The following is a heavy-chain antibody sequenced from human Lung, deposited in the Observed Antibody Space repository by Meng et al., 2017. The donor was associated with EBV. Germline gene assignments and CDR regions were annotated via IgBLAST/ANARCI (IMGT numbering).Heavy chain of an antibody. J-gene: IGHJ2*01. CDR3: ARGATSVFDL. CDR2: TYYRSKWYN. CDR1: GDSVSSNRAA. Sequence: QEQLQQAVPGLVKPSPTLSRTCALSGDSVSSNRAAWNWRRPPPSRGLEWLGRTYYRSKWYNDYAVFVKSRITINPDTSKHQFPMQLNSVTPEDTAVYYCARGATSVFDLWGRGTLVTVSS. V-gene: IGHV6-1*01.